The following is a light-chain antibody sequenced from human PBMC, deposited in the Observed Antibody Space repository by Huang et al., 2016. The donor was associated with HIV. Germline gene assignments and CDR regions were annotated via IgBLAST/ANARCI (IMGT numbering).Light chain of an antibody. CDR1: QGIGTY. CDR3: QKYNNVPRT. CDR2: AAS. V-gene: IGKV1-27*01. J-gene: IGKJ1*01. Sequence: DIQMTQSPSSLSASIGDRITISCRASQGIGTYLAWYQQKPGKVPNLLIYAASTLQSGVPSRFSGRGAGTNFTLTIGSLQPEDVASYYCQKYNNVPRTFGHGTKVEIK.